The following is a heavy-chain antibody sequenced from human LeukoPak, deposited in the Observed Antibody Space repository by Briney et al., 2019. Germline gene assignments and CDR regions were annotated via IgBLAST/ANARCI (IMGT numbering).Heavy chain of an antibody. CDR1: GFPFSAYA. J-gene: IGHJ4*02. CDR3: AKDLSSGTGRGFDH. Sequence: GGSLRLSCVASGFPFSAYAMSWVRQAPNKGLEWGSGIGGSGDPAYYAESVKGRFTVYRDNFRNIVYLQMNSLRAKDTALYYCAKDLSSGTGRGFDHWGQGTLVSVSS. D-gene: IGHD3/OR15-3a*01. CDR2: IGGSGDPA. V-gene: IGHV3-23*01.